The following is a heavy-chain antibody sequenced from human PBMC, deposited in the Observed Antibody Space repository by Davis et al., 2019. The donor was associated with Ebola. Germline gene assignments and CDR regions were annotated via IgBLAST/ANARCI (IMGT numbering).Heavy chain of an antibody. Sequence: AASVKVSCKASGYTFTGYYMHWVRQAPGQGLEWMGRINPNSGGTNYAQKFQGRVTMTRDTSISTAYMELSRLRSEDTAVYYCATERLSSGSYYFGTGYYYGMDVWGKGTTVTVSS. CDR3: ATERLSSGSYYFGTGYYYGMDV. CDR2: INPNSGGT. D-gene: IGHD1-26*01. V-gene: IGHV1-2*06. J-gene: IGHJ6*04. CDR1: GYTFTGYY.